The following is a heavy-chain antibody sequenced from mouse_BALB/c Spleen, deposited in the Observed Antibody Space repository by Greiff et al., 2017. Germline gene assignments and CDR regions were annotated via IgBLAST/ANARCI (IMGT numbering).Heavy chain of an antibody. Sequence: EVKVEESGGGLVKPGGSLKLSCAASGFTFSSYTMSWVRQTPEKRLEWVATISSGGGNTYYPDSVKGRFTISRDNAKNNLYLQMSSLRTEDTALYYCGSEWLRRYDWFAYWGQGTLVTVSA. D-gene: IGHD2-2*01. CDR1: GFTFSSYT. J-gene: IGHJ3*01. CDR3: GSEWLRRYDWFAY. V-gene: IGHV5-9*03. CDR2: ISSGGGNT.